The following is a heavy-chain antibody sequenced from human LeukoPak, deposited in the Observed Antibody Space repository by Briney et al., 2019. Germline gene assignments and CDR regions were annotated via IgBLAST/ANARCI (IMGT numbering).Heavy chain of an antibody. V-gene: IGHV4-39*01. D-gene: IGHD3-3*01. CDR3: ARPYYDFWSPTPSYMDV. CDR2: IYYSGST. Sequence: TSETLSLTCTVSGGSISSSSYYWGWIRQPPGKGLEWIGSIYYSGSTYYNPSLKSRVTISVDTSKNQFSLKLSSVTAADTAVYYCARPYYDFWSPTPSYMDVWGKGTTVTVSS. CDR1: GGSISSSSYY. J-gene: IGHJ6*03.